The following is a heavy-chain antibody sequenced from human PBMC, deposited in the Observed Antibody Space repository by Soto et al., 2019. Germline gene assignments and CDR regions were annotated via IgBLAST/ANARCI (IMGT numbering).Heavy chain of an antibody. CDR2: IKSDGSST. V-gene: IGHV3-74*01. D-gene: IGHD3-9*01. CDR1: GFLFNTYW. CDR3: AIGGGDYNYLDY. J-gene: IGHJ4*02. Sequence: EVQLVESGGGLVQPGGSLRLSCAASGFLFNTYWMFWVRQAPSKGLLWVSRIKSDGSSTNYADSVKGRFTISRDNAKNTLYLQMTSLRAEDTAVYYCAIGGGDYNYLDYWGQGILVTVSS.